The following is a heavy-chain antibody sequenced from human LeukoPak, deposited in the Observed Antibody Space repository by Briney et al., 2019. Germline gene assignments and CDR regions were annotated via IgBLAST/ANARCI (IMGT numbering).Heavy chain of an antibody. CDR1: GYTFRSYD. CDR3: ARGGPHDYGGNSVE. CDR2: MNPNSGNT. V-gene: IGHV1-8*01. J-gene: IGHJ4*02. D-gene: IGHD4-23*01. Sequence: ASVKVSCKASGYTFRSYDINWVRQATGQGLEWMGWMNPNSGNTGYAQKFQGRVTMTRDTFISTAYMELSSLRAEDTAVYYCARGGPHDYGGNSVEWGQGTLVTVSS.